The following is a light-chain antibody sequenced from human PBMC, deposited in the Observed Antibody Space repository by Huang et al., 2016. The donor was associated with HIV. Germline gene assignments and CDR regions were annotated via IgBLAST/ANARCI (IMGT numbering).Light chain of an antibody. J-gene: IGKJ4*01. V-gene: IGKV1-12*01. CDR1: QPISTW. Sequence: DIQMTQSPSSVSASVGDRVTITCRASQPISTWLAWYRQKPGKAPELLIYAASSLQSGVPSRFSGSGYGTDFTLTISSLQPEDFATYYCQQASSCPHFGGGTKVEIK. CDR2: AAS. CDR3: QQASSCPH.